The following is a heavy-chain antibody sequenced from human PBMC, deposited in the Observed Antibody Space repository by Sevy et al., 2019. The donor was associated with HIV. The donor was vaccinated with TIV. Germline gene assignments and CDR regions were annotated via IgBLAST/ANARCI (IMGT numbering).Heavy chain of an antibody. V-gene: IGHV3-21*01. D-gene: IGHD1-26*01. CDR1: GFTFSSYS. J-gene: IGHJ4*02. CDR3: ARDASGSYYALSLPFDY. CDR2: ISSSSSYI. Sequence: GGSLRLSCAASGFTFSSYSMNWVRQAPGKGLEWVSSISSSSSYIYYADSVKGRFTISRDNAKNSLYLQMNSLRAEDTAVYYCARDASGSYYALSLPFDYWGPGTLVTVSS.